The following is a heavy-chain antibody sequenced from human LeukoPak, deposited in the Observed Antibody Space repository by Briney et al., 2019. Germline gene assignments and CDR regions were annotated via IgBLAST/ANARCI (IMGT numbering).Heavy chain of an antibody. Sequence: GGSLRLSCAASGFTLSNYWMSWVRQASGKGLEWVAHINPDGRDTYYVDSVKGRFTISRDNAQNSMYLQMNSLRVEDTAVYYCTSWGDTTAEYFQRWGQGTLVTVSS. CDR2: INPDGRDT. CDR1: GFTLSNYW. J-gene: IGHJ1*01. V-gene: IGHV3-7*01. D-gene: IGHD2-21*02. CDR3: TSWGDTTAEYFQR.